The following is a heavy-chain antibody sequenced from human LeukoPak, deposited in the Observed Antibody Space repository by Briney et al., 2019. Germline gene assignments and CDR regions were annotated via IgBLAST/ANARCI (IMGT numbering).Heavy chain of an antibody. V-gene: IGHV3-30*02. CDR3: ASANYVWGSYRTDAFDI. D-gene: IGHD3-16*02. Sequence: GGSLRLSCAASGFTFSSYGMHWVRQAPGKGLEWVAFIRYDGSNKYYADSVKGRFTISRDNSKNTLYLRMNSLRAEDTAVYYCASANYVWGSYRTDAFDIWGQGTMVTVSS. CDR1: GFTFSSYG. CDR2: IRYDGSNK. J-gene: IGHJ3*02.